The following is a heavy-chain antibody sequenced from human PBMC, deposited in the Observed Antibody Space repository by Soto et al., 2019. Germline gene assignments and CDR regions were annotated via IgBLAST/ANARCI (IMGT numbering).Heavy chain of an antibody. CDR1: GFSFTSFA. V-gene: IGHV3-23*01. Sequence: GGSLRLSCAASGFSFTSFAMSWVRQAPGKGLEWVAAVSGNGATTHYADSVKGRFTVSRDNSRNTVYLQLNSLRAEDTAVFYCAKKSYYYDTSGYSEYFQHWGQGTLVTVSS. D-gene: IGHD3-22*01. CDR2: VSGNGATT. CDR3: AKKSYYYDTSGYSEYFQH. J-gene: IGHJ1*01.